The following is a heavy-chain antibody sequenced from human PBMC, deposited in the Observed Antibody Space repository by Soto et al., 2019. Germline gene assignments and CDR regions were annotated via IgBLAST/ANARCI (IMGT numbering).Heavy chain of an antibody. V-gene: IGHV4-39*01. CDR2: IYYSGST. D-gene: IGHD6-19*01. Sequence: PSGTLSLTCTVSGGSISSSSYYWGWIRQPPGKGLEWIGSIYYSGSTNYNPSLKSRVTISVDTSKNQFSLKLSSVTAADTAVYYCARHGKSGKAVAGTSFDYWGQGTLVTVSS. CDR1: GGSISSSSYY. J-gene: IGHJ4*02. CDR3: ARHGKSGKAVAGTSFDY.